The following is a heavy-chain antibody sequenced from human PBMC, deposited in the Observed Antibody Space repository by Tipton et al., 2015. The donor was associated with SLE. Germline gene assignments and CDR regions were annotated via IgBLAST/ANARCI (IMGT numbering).Heavy chain of an antibody. CDR2: INGRGRIA. J-gene: IGHJ4*02. CDR1: GFTFDVYT. CDR3: AIGAVGARDDY. D-gene: IGHD1-26*01. Sequence: SLRLSCAASGFTFDVYTMHWIRQAPGRGLEWVSLINGRGRIAYADSVKGRFIISRDNSRNSVYLQMNSLRAEDTAAYFCAIGAVGARDDYWGQGTLVTVSS. V-gene: IGHV3-43*01.